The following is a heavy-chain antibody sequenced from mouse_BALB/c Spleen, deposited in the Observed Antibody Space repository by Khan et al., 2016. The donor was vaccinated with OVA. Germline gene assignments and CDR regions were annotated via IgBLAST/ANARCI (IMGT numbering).Heavy chain of an antibody. J-gene: IGHJ2*01. CDR1: GYSITSGYG. V-gene: IGHV3-2*02. Sequence: VQLKESGPGLVKPSQSLSLTCTATGYSITSGYGWNLIRQFPGNKLEWMGIISYSGSTNYTPSFKSRFSISRDTSKNQFSLQSNSVTTEDTATYYCARTARIEYWGQGTTLTVSS. CDR2: ISYSGST. CDR3: ARTARIEY. D-gene: IGHD1-2*01.